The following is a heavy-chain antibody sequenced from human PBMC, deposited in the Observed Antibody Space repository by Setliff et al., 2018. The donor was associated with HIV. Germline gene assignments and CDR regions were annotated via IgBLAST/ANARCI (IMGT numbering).Heavy chain of an antibody. CDR3: ASWGAGSNSGFDY. CDR1: GGSINSNTYF. V-gene: IGHV4-39*07. CDR2: IYYSGNT. Sequence: SETLSLTCTVSGGSINSNTYFWGWIRQPPGKGLEWIGSIYYSGNTYYSPSLKSRVTISIDTFKSQFSLKLRSVNAADTAVYYCASWGAGSNSGFDYWGRGTLVTVSS. J-gene: IGHJ4*02. D-gene: IGHD3-16*01.